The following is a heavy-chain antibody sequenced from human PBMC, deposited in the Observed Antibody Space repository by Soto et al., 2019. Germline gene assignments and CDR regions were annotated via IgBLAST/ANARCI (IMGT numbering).Heavy chain of an antibody. CDR2: IIPILGIA. J-gene: IGHJ3*02. Sequence: SVKVSCKASGGTFSSYTISWVRQAPGQGLEWMGRIIPILGIANYAQKFQGRVTITADKSTSTAYMELSSLRSEDTAVYYCARDLGKAFGGVRGFDIWGQGTMVTVSS. CDR1: GGTFSSYT. D-gene: IGHD3-16*01. V-gene: IGHV1-69*04. CDR3: ARDLGKAFGGVRGFDI.